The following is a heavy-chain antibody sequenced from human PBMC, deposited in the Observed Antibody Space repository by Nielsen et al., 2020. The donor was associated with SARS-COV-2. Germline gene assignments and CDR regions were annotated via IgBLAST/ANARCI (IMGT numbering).Heavy chain of an antibody. J-gene: IGHJ6*02. CDR2: INHSGST. CDR3: ARGLGGYESSYYYYYGMDV. V-gene: IGHV4-34*01. Sequence: SETLSLTCAVYGASFTGYYWSWIRQPPGKGLEWIGEINHSGSTNYNPSLKSRVTISVDTSKNQFSLKLSSVTAADTAVYYCARGLGGYESSYYYYYGMDVWGQGTTVTVSS. CDR1: GASFTGYY. D-gene: IGHD5-12*01.